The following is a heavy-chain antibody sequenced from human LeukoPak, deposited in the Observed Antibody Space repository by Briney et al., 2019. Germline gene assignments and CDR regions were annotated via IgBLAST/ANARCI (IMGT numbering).Heavy chain of an antibody. CDR2: ISGSGGST. CDR3: ARAGFTFSDYFGSFFDY. D-gene: IGHD3-10*01. CDR1: GFTFSSYA. J-gene: IGHJ4*02. Sequence: GGSLRLSCAASGFTFSSYAMSWVRQAPGKGLEWVSAISGSGGSTYYADSVKGRFTISRDNAKNSLYLQMNGLRAEDTAVYYCARAGFTFSDYFGSFFDYWGQGTLVTVSS. V-gene: IGHV3-23*01.